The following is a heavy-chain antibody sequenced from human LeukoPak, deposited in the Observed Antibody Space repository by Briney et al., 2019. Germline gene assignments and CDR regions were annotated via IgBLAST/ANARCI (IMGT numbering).Heavy chain of an antibody. CDR1: GYSFTTYD. D-gene: IGHD2-21*02. J-gene: IGHJ4*02. Sequence: ASVKVSCKASGYSFTTYDINWVRQATGQGLEWMGWMDPNSGNTGYAQKFQGRVTMTRNTSISTAYMELSSLRSEDTAVYYCAREFRVVTPIQGDDYWGQGTLLTVSS. V-gene: IGHV1-8*01. CDR3: AREFRVVTPIQGDDY. CDR2: MDPNSGNT.